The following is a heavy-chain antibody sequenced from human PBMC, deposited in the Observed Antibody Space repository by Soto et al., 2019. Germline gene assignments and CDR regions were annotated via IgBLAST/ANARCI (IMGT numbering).Heavy chain of an antibody. CDR1: GFTFSSYA. J-gene: IGHJ6*02. V-gene: IGHV3-30-3*01. D-gene: IGHD6-13*01. CDR3: AREVAAAGTYYYYGMDV. CDR2: ISYDGSNK. Sequence: GGSPRLSCAASGFTFSSYAMHWVRQAPGKGLEWVAVISYDGSNKYYADSVKGRFTISRDNSKNTLYLQMNSLRAEDTAVYYCAREVAAAGTYYYYGMDVWGQGTTVTVSS.